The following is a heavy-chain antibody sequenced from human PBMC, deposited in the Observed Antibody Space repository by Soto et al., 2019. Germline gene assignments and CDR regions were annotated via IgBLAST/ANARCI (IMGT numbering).Heavy chain of an antibody. Sequence: SETLSLTCSFSGDSVTSHYLTWIRQSPEKGLEWIGYMHYTGFSHYNPSLKSRLTISVDRSENQFTLQLTSVTVADTAVYYCARVPIAAAGISWDKVWFDPWGQGTLVTVSS. CDR2: MHYTGFS. CDR3: ARVPIAAAGISWDKVWFDP. J-gene: IGHJ5*02. CDR1: GDSVTSHY. V-gene: IGHV4-59*02. D-gene: IGHD6-13*01.